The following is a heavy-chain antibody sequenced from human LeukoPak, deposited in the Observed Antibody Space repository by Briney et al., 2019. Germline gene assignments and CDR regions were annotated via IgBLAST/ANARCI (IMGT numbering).Heavy chain of an antibody. Sequence: PSETLSLTCAVYGGSFSGYYWSWIRQPPGKGLEWIGEINHSGSTNYNPSLKSRVTISVDTSKNQFSLKLSSVTAADTAVYYCARRISGDYGNWLDPWGQGTLVTVSS. D-gene: IGHD4-17*01. V-gene: IGHV4-34*01. CDR3: ARRISGDYGNWLDP. J-gene: IGHJ5*02. CDR2: INHSGST. CDR1: GGSFSGYY.